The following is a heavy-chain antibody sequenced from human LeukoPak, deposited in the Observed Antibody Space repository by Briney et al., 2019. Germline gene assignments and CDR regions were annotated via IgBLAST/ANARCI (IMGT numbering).Heavy chain of an antibody. J-gene: IGHJ4*02. D-gene: IGHD6-13*01. CDR3: ARDPGAAAGYDY. CDR2: IYYSGST. V-gene: IGHV4-59*01. CDR1: GGSISSYY. Sequence: PSETLSLTCTVSGGSISSYYWSWLRQPPGKGLEWIGYIYYSGSTNYNPSLKSRVTISVDTSKNQFSLKLSSVTAADTAVYYCARDPGAAAGYDYWGQGTLVTVSS.